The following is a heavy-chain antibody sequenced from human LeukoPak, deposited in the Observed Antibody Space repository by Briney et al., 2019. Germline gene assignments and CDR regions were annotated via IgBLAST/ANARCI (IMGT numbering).Heavy chain of an antibody. J-gene: IGHJ4*02. CDR1: GFTFSSHG. CDR2: VLSDGSRK. D-gene: IGHD7-27*01. Sequence: GGSLRLSCAASGFTFSSHGMHWVRQAPGKGLEWVAYVLSDGSRKYYADSEKGRFTISRDDSKNTLFLQMNSLRPEDTALYYCAKDFNWGWDYWGQGTLVTVSS. CDR3: AKDFNWGWDY. V-gene: IGHV3-30*02.